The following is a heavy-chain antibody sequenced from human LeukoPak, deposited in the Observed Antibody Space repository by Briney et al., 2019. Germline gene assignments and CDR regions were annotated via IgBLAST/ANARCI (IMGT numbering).Heavy chain of an antibody. Sequence: SETLSLTCTVSGGSISSYYWSWLRQPPGKGLEWIGYIYYSGSTNYNPFLKSRVTISVDTSKNQFSLKLSSVTAADTAVYYCALGGRAGSYYDSSGYYCNYWGQGTLVTVSS. CDR1: GGSISSYY. CDR3: ALGGRAGSYYDSSGYYCNY. CDR2: IYYSGST. D-gene: IGHD3-22*01. V-gene: IGHV4-59*01. J-gene: IGHJ4*02.